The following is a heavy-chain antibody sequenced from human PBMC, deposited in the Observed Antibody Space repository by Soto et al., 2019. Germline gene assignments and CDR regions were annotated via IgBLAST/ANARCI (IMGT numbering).Heavy chain of an antibody. V-gene: IGHV4-59*01. CDR1: GGFITTYF. CDR2: IFYNGTT. J-gene: IGHJ5*02. Sequence: PSETLSLTCTVSGGFITTYFWGWIRQVPGQGPESIRYIFYNGTTNYNPSLKSRVTMSVATSKKQFSLKWTSVTAANTAGYYCGRSPSQIRFLLLWSDPWRAGTQVTVSS. D-gene: IGHD3-3*01. CDR3: GRSPSQIRFLLLWSDP.